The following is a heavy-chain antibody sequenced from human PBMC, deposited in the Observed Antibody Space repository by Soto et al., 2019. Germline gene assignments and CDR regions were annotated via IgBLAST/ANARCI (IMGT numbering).Heavy chain of an antibody. CDR2: INVDGSGT. Sequence: GGSLRLSCAASGFTFCNYWMHWVRQAPGKGLVWVSRINVDGSGTNYADSVKGRFTISRDNAKNTLYLQMNSLRAEDTAVYYCARGAFPYYFDYWGQGPLVTVSS. CDR3: ARGAFPYYFDY. CDR1: GFTFCNYW. J-gene: IGHJ4*02. D-gene: IGHD3-3*02. V-gene: IGHV3-74*01.